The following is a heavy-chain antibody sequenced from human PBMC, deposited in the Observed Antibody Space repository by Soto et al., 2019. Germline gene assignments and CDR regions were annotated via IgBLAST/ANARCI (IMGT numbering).Heavy chain of an antibody. CDR3: ERERLEALKNILHYFDN. V-gene: IGHV1-3*01. Sequence: GASVKVSCKASGYTFARFAVHWVRQAPGQSLEWMGWINADNGQTKYSQNFQGRITMTRDKSANTVYLEVHSLRSQDTAVYYCERERLEALKNILHYFDNWGQGSLVTVSS. CDR2: INADNGQT. J-gene: IGHJ4*02. D-gene: IGHD2-21*01. CDR1: GYTFARFA.